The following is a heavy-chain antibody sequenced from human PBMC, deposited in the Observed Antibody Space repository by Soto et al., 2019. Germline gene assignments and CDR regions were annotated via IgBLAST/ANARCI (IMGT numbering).Heavy chain of an antibody. CDR2: IIPIFGTA. Sequence: ASVKVSCKASGGTFSSYAISWVRQAPGQGLEWMGGIIPIFGTANYAQKFQGRVTITADESTSTAYMELSSLRSEDTAQYYCAKFHGSGTYYNFPDYWGQGTLVTVSS. CDR1: GGTFSSYA. J-gene: IGHJ4*02. CDR3: AKFHGSGTYYNFPDY. D-gene: IGHD3-10*01. V-gene: IGHV1-69*13.